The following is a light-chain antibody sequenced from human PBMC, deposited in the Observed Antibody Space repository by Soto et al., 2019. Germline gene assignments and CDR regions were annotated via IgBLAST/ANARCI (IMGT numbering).Light chain of an antibody. J-gene: IGKJ4*01. CDR1: QSVRSN. CDR3: QQYNDWPFT. Sequence: EIVMTQSPATLSLSPGERATLSCRASQSVRSNLAWYQQKPGQAPRLLIYDAFTWATGIPASFSGSGSGTDFTITISNLQSEDFAFYFCQQYNDWPFTFGGGTKVEIK. V-gene: IGKV3-15*01. CDR2: DAF.